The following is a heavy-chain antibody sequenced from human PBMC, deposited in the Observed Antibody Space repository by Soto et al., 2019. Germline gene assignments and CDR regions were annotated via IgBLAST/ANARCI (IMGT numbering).Heavy chain of an antibody. Sequence: GGSLRLSCAASGFTFSSYAMHWVRQAPGKGLEWVAVISYDGSNKYYADSVKGRFTISRDNSKNTLYLQMNSLRAEDTAVYYCARGFDTVTDPGEQFDYWGQGTLVTVSS. J-gene: IGHJ4*02. CDR3: ARGFDTVTDPGEQFDY. V-gene: IGHV3-30-3*01. CDR2: ISYDGSNK. D-gene: IGHD4-17*01. CDR1: GFTFSSYA.